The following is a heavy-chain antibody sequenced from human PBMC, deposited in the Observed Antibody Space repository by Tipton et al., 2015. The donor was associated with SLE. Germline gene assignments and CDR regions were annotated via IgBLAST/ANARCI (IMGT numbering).Heavy chain of an antibody. CDR1: GFTFSSYG. J-gene: IGHJ6*02. V-gene: IGHV3-33*01. CDR3: AGQLSYYYGMDA. Sequence: SLRLSCAASGFTFSSYGMHWVRQAPGKGLEWVAVIWYDGSNKYYADSVKGRFTISRDNSKNTLYLQMNSLRAEDTAVYYCAGQLSYYYGMDAWGQGATVPVSS. CDR2: IWYDGSNK. D-gene: IGHD6-13*01.